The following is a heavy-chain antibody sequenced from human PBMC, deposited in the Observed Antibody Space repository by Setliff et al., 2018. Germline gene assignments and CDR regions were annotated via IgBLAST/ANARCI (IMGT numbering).Heavy chain of an antibody. CDR3: AGLPRIVVVPVYYYYYVDV. Sequence: SETLSLTCTVSGGSISSYYWSWIRQPAGKGLEWIGHIYIGGSANYNPSLKSRVTMSIDTSKNQFSLKLNSVTAADMAVYYCAGLPRIVVVPVYYYYYVDVWGKGTTVTVSS. CDR2: IYIGGSA. V-gene: IGHV4-4*07. CDR1: GGSISSYY. D-gene: IGHD2-15*01. J-gene: IGHJ6*03.